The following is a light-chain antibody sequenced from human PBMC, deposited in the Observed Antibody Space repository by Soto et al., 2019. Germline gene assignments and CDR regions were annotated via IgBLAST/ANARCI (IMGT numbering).Light chain of an antibody. CDR2: DAS. J-gene: IGKJ5*01. CDR3: QQRGTWPPT. CDR1: QSVDTY. V-gene: IGKV3-11*01. Sequence: IVLTQSPATLSLSPGESVTLSCTTNQSVDTYFAWYQQKRGLPPRLLIYDASNRAIGIPARFSGRGSETDFSLTISSPEPEDFAVYYCQQRGTWPPTFGRGTRLEI.